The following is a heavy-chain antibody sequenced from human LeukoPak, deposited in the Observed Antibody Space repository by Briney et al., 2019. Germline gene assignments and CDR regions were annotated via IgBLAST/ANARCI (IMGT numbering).Heavy chain of an antibody. V-gene: IGHV3-23*01. CDR2: ISGSGGST. CDR3: AKEAYYYDSSGYYYVYYFDY. Sequence: PGGSLRLSCAASGFTFSSYGMSWVRQAPGKGLEWVSAISGSGGSTYYADSVKGRFTISRDNSKNTLYLQMHSLRAEDTAVYYCAKEAYYYDSSGYYYVYYFDYWGQGTLVTVSS. CDR1: GFTFSSYG. J-gene: IGHJ4*02. D-gene: IGHD3-22*01.